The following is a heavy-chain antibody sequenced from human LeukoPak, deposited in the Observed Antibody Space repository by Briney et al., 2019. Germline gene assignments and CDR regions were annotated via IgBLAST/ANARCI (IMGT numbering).Heavy chain of an antibody. Sequence: PGGSLRLSCAASGFTFSRYRMNWVCQAPGKGLEWVSNINQDRSEIYYVDSVKGRFTISRDNTKNSLYLQMNSLRAEETSVYYWSANTWNYGFDYWGQGTLVTVSS. J-gene: IGHJ4*02. CDR2: INQDRSEI. D-gene: IGHD1-7*01. CDR1: GFTFSRYR. CDR3: SANTWNYGFDY. V-gene: IGHV3-7*02.